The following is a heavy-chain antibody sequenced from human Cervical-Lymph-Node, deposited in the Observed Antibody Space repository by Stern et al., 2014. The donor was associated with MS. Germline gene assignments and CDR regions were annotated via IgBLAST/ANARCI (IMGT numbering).Heavy chain of an antibody. CDR3: AKMGDPVTTTFDH. D-gene: IGHD4-11*01. V-gene: IGHV1-2*06. CDR2: INTRRGVT. CDR1: GYTFTGNY. J-gene: IGHJ5*02. Sequence: VQLVESGAEVKRPGASVKVSCKASGYTFTGNYLHWVRQAPGQGLEWVGRINTRRGVTNYAQKFKGRVTMTRDTSISTAYMELRRVRSDDTAVYYCAKMGDPVTTTFDHWGQGTLVTVSS.